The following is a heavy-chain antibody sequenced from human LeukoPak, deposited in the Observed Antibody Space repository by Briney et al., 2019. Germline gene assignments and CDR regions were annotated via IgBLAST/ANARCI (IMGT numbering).Heavy chain of an antibody. CDR2: ISYDGSNK. J-gene: IGHJ4*02. CDR3: AKAREPYSSSWYYFDY. Sequence: GGSLRLSCAASGFTSNIYGMHWVRQAPGKGLEWVAVISYDGSNKYYADSVRGRFTISRDNSKNTLYLQMNSMRAEDTAVYYCAKAREPYSSSWYYFDYWGQGTLVTVSS. V-gene: IGHV3-30*18. CDR1: GFTSNIYG. D-gene: IGHD6-13*01.